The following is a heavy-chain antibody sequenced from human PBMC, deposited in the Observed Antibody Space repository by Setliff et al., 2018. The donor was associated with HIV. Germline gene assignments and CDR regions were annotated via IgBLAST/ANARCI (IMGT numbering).Heavy chain of an antibody. CDR2: IYYNVNN. Sequence: SETLSLTCAVSGVSISSQYWSWIRQPPGKGLEWIGFIYYNVNNNYNPSLKSRVSISVDTSKNQFSLRLSSVTAADTAVYYCTRHGAYYEFLTYYYPRYSFDYWGLGTLVTVSS. D-gene: IGHD3-9*01. V-gene: IGHV4-59*11. CDR3: TRHGAYYEFLTYYYPRYSFDY. J-gene: IGHJ4*01. CDR1: GVSISSQY.